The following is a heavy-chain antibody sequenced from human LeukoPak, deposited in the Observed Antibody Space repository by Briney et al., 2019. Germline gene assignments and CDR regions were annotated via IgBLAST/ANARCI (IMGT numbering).Heavy chain of an antibody. CDR2: ISSSSSPI. Sequence: PGGSLRLSCAASGFTFSSYSVNWVRQALGKGLEWVSYISSSSSPIYYADSVKGRFTISRDNAKNLLYLQMNSLGDEDTAVYYCARDGRDGYNRAPGAFDIWGQGTMVTVSS. CDR3: ARDGRDGYNRAPGAFDI. CDR1: GFTFSSYS. J-gene: IGHJ3*02. V-gene: IGHV3-48*02. D-gene: IGHD5-24*01.